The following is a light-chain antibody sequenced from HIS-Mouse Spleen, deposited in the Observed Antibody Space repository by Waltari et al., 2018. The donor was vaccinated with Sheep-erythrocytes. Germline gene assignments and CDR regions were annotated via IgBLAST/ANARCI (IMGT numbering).Light chain of an antibody. CDR2: AAS. V-gene: IGKV1-9*01. CDR3: QQLNSHPFT. Sequence: DIQLTQSPSFLSASVGDRVPITCRASQGISSYLAWYQQKPGKAPKLLIYAASTLQSGVPSRFSGSGSGTEFTLTISSLQPEDFATYYCQQLNSHPFTFGPGTKVDIK. J-gene: IGKJ3*01. CDR1: QGISSY.